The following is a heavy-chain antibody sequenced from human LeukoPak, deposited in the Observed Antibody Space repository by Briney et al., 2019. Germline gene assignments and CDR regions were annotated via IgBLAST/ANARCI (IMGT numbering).Heavy chain of an antibody. D-gene: IGHD2-21*02. CDR3: ARAGLAYCGGDCYSRAPKPFDY. V-gene: IGHV4-34*01. CDR2: INHSGST. Sequence: PSETLSLTCAVYGGSFSGYYWSWIRQPPGKGLEWIGEINHSGSTNYNPSLKSRVTISVDTSKNQFSLKLSSVTAADTAVYYCARAGLAYCGGDCYSRAPKPFDYWGQGTLVTVSS. J-gene: IGHJ4*02. CDR1: GGSFSGYY.